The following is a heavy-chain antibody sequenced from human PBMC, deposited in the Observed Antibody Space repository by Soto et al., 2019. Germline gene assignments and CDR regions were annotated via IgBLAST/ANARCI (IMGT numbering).Heavy chain of an antibody. CDR2: ISAYNGNT. CDR1: GYTFTSYG. Sequence: GASVKVSCKASGYTFTSYGISWVRQAPGQGLEWMGWISAYNGNTNYAQKLQGRVTMTTDTSTSTAYMELRSLRSDDTAVYYCARVGEYGSGSYFSNLLYYYYYMDVCGKVTTVPVSS. J-gene: IGHJ6*03. CDR3: ARVGEYGSGSYFSNLLYYYYYMDV. D-gene: IGHD3-10*01. V-gene: IGHV1-18*01.